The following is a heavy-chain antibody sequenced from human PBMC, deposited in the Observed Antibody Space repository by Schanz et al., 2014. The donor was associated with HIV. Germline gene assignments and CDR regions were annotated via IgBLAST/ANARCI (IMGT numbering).Heavy chain of an antibody. J-gene: IGHJ6*02. V-gene: IGHV3-33*06. Sequence: QVQLVESGGGVVQPGRSLRLSCAASGFTFSSYGMHWVRQAPGKGLEWVAVIWYDGSNKYYADSVKGRFTTSRDNSKNTLYLQMNSLRAEDTAVYYCAKEWYYGSGSMDYGLDVWGQGTTVTVSS. D-gene: IGHD3-10*01. CDR3: AKEWYYGSGSMDYGLDV. CDR2: IWYDGSNK. CDR1: GFTFSSYG.